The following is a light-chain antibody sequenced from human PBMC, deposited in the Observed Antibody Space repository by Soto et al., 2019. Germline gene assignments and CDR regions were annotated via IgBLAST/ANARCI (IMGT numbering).Light chain of an antibody. J-gene: IGKJ1*01. CDR2: AAS. V-gene: IGKV1-39*01. CDR1: QSISNH. Sequence: DIQMTQSPSSLSASVEDGVIITCRASQSISNHLNWYQQKPGKAPKLLIFAASSLQSGVPSRFSGSRSGPDFTLTISSLQPEDFATYYCQQSYSSPPTFGQGPRWIS. CDR3: QQSYSSPPT.